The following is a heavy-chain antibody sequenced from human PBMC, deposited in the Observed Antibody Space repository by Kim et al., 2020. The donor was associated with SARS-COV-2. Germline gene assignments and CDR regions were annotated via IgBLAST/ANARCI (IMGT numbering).Heavy chain of an antibody. V-gene: IGHV1-2*02. CDR3: ARECYTYCSGGSCYRGICNS. J-gene: IGHJ4*02. CDR1: GYTFTDYY. D-gene: IGHD2-15*01. Sequence: ASVKVSCKTSGYTFTDYYMHWARQAPGQGLEWMGWINPNSGGTNYAQKFQGRVTMTMDTSINTAYMDLSRLRSDDTAVYYCARECYTYCSGGSCYRGICNSWGQGTLVTVSS. CDR2: INPNSGGT.